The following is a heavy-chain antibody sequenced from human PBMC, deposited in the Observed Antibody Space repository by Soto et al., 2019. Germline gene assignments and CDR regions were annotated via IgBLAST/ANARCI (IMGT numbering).Heavy chain of an antibody. J-gene: IGHJ5*02. D-gene: IGHD3-10*01. CDR1: GGTFSSYA. CDR3: ARGVGSGSYYNQYNWFDP. V-gene: IGHV1-69*13. CDR2: IIPIFGTA. Sequence: SVKVSCKASGGTFSSYAISWVRQAPGQGLEWMGGIIPIFGTANYAQKFQGRVTITADESTSTAYMELRSLRSDDTAVYYCARGVGSGSYYNQYNWFDPWGQGTLVTVSS.